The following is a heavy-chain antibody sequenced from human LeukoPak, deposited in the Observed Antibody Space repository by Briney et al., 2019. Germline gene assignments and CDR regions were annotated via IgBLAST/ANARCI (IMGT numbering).Heavy chain of an antibody. CDR1: GFTFSSYA. Sequence: GGSLRLSCAASGFTFSSYAMHWVRQAPGKGLEYVSAISSDGGSTYYANSVKGRFTISRDNSKNTLFLQMGSLRAEDVAVYYCAREGSDYDSSGYHDYWGQGTLVTVSS. CDR3: AREGSDYDSSGYHDY. CDR2: ISSDGGST. J-gene: IGHJ4*02. V-gene: IGHV3-64*01. D-gene: IGHD3-22*01.